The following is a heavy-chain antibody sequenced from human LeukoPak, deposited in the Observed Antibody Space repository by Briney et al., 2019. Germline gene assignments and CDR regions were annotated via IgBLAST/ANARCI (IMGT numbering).Heavy chain of an antibody. J-gene: IGHJ4*02. CDR1: GFTVSAYS. CDR2: IGISSGNT. Sequence: SGGSLRLSCAASGFTVSAYSMNWVRQAPGKGLEWISYIGISSGNTKYADSVKGRFTISGDKAKNSLYLQMNSLRVEDTAVYYCARDYKYAFDNWGQGTLVTVSS. CDR3: ARDYKYAFDN. V-gene: IGHV3-48*01. D-gene: IGHD5-24*01.